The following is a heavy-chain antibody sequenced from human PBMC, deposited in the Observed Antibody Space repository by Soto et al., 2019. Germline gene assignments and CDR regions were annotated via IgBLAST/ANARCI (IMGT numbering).Heavy chain of an antibody. CDR3: AKSYFEIWSAAMPMDG. CDR1: GFTFSSYG. Sequence: QVQLVESGGAVVQSGRSLRLSCAASGFTFSSYGLHWVRQAPGTGLEWVAYILYDGTNTFYADSVKGRFTISRDNSKNTRYLQMNSLSPEDTALYFCAKSYFEIWSAAMPMDGWGQGATVTVS. D-gene: IGHD2-2*01. J-gene: IGHJ6*02. V-gene: IGHV3-30*18. CDR2: ILYDGTNT.